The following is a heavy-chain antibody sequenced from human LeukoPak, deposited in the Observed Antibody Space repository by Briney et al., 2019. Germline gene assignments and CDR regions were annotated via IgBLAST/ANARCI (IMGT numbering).Heavy chain of an antibody. V-gene: IGHV3-43D*03. Sequence: GGSLRLSCAASGFTFDDYAMHWVRQAPGKGLEWVSLISWDGGSTYYADSVKGRFTISRDNSKNSLYLQMNSLRAEDTALYYCAKDESGSYSHWGQGTPVTVSS. CDR2: ISWDGGST. J-gene: IGHJ4*02. CDR1: GFTFDDYA. CDR3: AKDESGSYSH. D-gene: IGHD1-26*01.